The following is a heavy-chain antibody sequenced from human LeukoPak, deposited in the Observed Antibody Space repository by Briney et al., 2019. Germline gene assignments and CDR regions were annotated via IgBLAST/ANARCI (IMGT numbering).Heavy chain of an antibody. CDR3: AKTELVMNYYYYIDV. CDR2: ISGSGGST. Sequence: GGSLRLSGAASGFTFSSYAMSWVRQAPGKGLEWVSAISGSGGSTYYADSVKGRFTISRDYSKNTLFLQMNSLRAEDTAVYYCAKTELVMNYYYYIDVWGKGTTVTVSS. D-gene: IGHD3-10*01. CDR1: GFTFSSYA. V-gene: IGHV3-23*01. J-gene: IGHJ6*03.